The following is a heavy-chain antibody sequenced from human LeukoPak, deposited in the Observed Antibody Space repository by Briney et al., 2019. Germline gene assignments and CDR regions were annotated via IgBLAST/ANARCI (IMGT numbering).Heavy chain of an antibody. V-gene: IGHV4-39*01. CDR1: GGSISSSSYY. CDR2: IYYSGST. CDR3: ARYYDYGTFDC. D-gene: IGHD3-16*01. Sequence: SETLSLTCTVSGGSISSSSYYWGWIRQPPGKGLEWIGSIYYSGSTYYNPSLKSRVTISVDTSKNQFSLKLSSVTAADTAVYYCARYYDYGTFDCWGQGTLVTVSS. J-gene: IGHJ4*02.